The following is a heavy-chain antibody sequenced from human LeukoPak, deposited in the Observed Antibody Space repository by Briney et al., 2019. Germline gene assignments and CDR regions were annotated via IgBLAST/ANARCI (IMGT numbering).Heavy chain of an antibody. V-gene: IGHV4-39*07. CDR3: ARGPYSSSSMYRMDV. D-gene: IGHD6-6*01. Sequence: SETLSLTCTVSGGSISSSSYYWGRIRQPPGKGLEWIGSIYYSGSTYYNPSLKSRVTISVDTSKNQFSLKLSSVTAADTAVYYCARGPYSSSSMYRMDVWGKGTTVTVSS. J-gene: IGHJ6*03. CDR2: IYYSGST. CDR1: GGSISSSSYY.